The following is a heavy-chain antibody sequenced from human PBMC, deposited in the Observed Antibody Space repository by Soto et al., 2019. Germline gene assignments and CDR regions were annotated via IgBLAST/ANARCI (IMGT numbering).Heavy chain of an antibody. Sequence: EVQLVESGGGLVQPGRSLRLSCAASGFTFDTYAMHWVRQAPGKGLEWVSGISWNSGSRGYADSVKGRFTISRDNAKNSLYLQMNSLRAEDTALYYCARVTGWFGDHQGYFDYWGQGTLVTVSS. V-gene: IGHV3-9*01. CDR2: ISWNSGSR. CDR1: GFTFDTYA. D-gene: IGHD3-10*01. CDR3: ARVTGWFGDHQGYFDY. J-gene: IGHJ4*02.